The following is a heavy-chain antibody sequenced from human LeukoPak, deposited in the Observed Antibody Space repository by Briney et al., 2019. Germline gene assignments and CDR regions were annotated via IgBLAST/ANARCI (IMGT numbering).Heavy chain of an antibody. CDR2: ISSSSRYI. D-gene: IGHD2-8*01. CDR3: AREINPRSWPNHDAFAI. CDR1: GFTFSSYS. Sequence: GGSLRLSCAASGFTFSSYSMNWVRQAPGKGLEWVSYISSSSRYIYYADSVKGRFTISRDNAKNSLYLQMNSLRAEDTAVYYCAREINPRSWPNHDAFAIWGQGTMVTVSS. V-gene: IGHV3-21*01. J-gene: IGHJ3*02.